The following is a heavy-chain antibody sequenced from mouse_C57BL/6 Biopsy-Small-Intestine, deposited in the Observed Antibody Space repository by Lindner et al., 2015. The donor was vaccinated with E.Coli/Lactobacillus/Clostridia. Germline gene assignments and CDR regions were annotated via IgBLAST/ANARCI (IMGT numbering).Heavy chain of an antibody. CDR1: GYTFTTSR. D-gene: IGHD4-1*01. CDR3: ARNWNGVDY. J-gene: IGHJ4*01. CDR2: INPADGGT. V-gene: IGHV1-53*01. Sequence: SVKVSCKASGYTFTTSRMHWLRQVPGQGLEWMGIINPADGGTMYAQKLQGRVAMTSDTSTSTMYMELSSLRSEDTAVYYCARNWNGVDYWGQGTLVTVSS.